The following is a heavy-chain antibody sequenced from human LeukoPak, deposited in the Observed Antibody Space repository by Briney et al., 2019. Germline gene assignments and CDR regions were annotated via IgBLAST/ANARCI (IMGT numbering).Heavy chain of an antibody. J-gene: IGHJ4*02. CDR2: ISGSDYA. V-gene: IGHV3-23*01. Sequence: PWGSLRLSCAASGFTFSNYAMGWVRQAPGKGLEWVSGISGSDYAYYTDSVKGRFTISSDNSKNTLNLQMNTLGAEDTAVYYCAKGVRYLDWWILDYWGQGTLVPVSS. D-gene: IGHD3-9*01. CDR1: GFTFSNYA. CDR3: AKGVRYLDWWILDY.